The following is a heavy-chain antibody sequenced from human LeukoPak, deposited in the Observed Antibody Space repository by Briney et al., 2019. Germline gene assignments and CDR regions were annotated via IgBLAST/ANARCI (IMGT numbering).Heavy chain of an antibody. CDR2: IYTSGST. Sequence: SETLSLTCTVSGGSISSGSYYWSWIRQPAGKGLEWIGRIYTSGSTNYNPSLKSRVTISVDTPKNQFSLKLSSVTAADTAVYYCARDLSDIAVAGILDYWGQGTLVTVSS. D-gene: IGHD6-19*01. J-gene: IGHJ4*02. CDR1: GGSISSGSYY. V-gene: IGHV4-61*02. CDR3: ARDLSDIAVAGILDY.